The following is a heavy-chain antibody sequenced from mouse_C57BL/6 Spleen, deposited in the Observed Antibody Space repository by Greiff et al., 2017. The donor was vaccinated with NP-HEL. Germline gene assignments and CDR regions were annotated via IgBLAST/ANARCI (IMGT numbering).Heavy chain of an antibody. J-gene: IGHJ4*01. CDR1: GFSLTSYG. V-gene: IGHV2-2*01. CDR3: ARELYYYGSSLYAMDY. Sequence: QVQLQQSGPGLVQPSQSLSITCTVSGFSLTSYGVHWVRQSPGKGLEWLGVIWSGGSTDYNAAFISRLSISKDNSKSQVFFKMNSLQADDTAIYYCARELYYYGSSLYAMDYWGQGTSVTVSS. D-gene: IGHD1-1*01. CDR2: IWSGGST.